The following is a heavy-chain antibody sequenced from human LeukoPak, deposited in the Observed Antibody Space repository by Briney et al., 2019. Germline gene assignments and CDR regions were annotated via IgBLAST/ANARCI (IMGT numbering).Heavy chain of an antibody. Sequence: GGSLRLSCAASGFTFSSYAMHWVRQAPGKGLEWVAVISYDGSNKYYADSVKGRFTISRDNSKNTLFLQMNSLRADDTAVYYCAKRMGDRGGKGFDLWGPGTLVTVSS. J-gene: IGHJ3*01. D-gene: IGHD3-16*01. CDR2: ISYDGSNK. V-gene: IGHV3-30*04. CDR3: AKRMGDRGGKGFDL. CDR1: GFTFSSYA.